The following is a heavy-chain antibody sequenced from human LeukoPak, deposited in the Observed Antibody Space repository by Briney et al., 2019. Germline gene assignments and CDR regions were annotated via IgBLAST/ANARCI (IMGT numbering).Heavy chain of an antibody. CDR1: GFSLSTSGVG. CDR3: ARWYWHYFDF. V-gene: IGHV2-5*01. Sequence: SGPTLVKPTQTLTLTCTFSGFSLSTSGVGVAWIRQPPGKALEWLAVIYWNDGKGYSPSLNSRLTITKATSKNQVVLTMTNMDPVDAATYFCARWYWHYFDFWGQGTLVTVSS. CDR2: IYWNDGK. J-gene: IGHJ4*02. D-gene: IGHD3-3*02.